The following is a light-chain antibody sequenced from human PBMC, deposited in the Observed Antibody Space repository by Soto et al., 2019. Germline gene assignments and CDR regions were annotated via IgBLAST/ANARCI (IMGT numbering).Light chain of an antibody. Sequence: QSVLTQLASVSGSPGQSITISCTGTSSDVGVYNYVSWYQQHPGKAPKLMIYDVSNRPSGVSNRFSGSKSGNTASLTISGLQAEDEADYYCSSYTSSSTLVVFGGGTKLTVL. J-gene: IGLJ2*01. CDR1: SSDVGVYNY. CDR2: DVS. CDR3: SSYTSSSTLVV. V-gene: IGLV2-14*01.